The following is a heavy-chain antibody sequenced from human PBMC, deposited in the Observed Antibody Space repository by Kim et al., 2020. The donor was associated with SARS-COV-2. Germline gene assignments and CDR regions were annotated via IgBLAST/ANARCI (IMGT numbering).Heavy chain of an antibody. J-gene: IGHJ4*02. D-gene: IGHD3-22*01. V-gene: IGHV5-51*01. CDR3: AIDSSGYQYYFDY. Sequence: YSPSFQGQVTISADKSISTASLQWSSLKASDTAMYYCAIDSSGYQYYFDYWGQGTLVTVSS.